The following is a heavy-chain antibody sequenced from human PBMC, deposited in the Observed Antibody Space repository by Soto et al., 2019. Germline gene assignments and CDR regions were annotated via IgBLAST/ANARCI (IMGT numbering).Heavy chain of an antibody. D-gene: IGHD6-19*01. CDR3: ARIAVAGSWFDP. Sequence: QVQLVQSGAEVKKPGASVKVSCKASGYTFTSYGISWVRQAPGQGLEWMGWFSAYNGNTNYAQELQGRVTMTTDTPTSTAYLELRSMRSDDTAVYYCARIAVAGSWFDPWGQGTLVTVSS. J-gene: IGHJ5*02. CDR2: FSAYNGNT. V-gene: IGHV1-18*01. CDR1: GYTFTSYG.